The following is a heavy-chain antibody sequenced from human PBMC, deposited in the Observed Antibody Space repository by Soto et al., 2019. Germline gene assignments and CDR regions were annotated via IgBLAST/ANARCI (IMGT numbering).Heavy chain of an antibody. CDR2: INHSGST. V-gene: IGHV4-34*01. J-gene: IGHJ4*02. CDR3: ARVVVVVTAIGDYFDY. D-gene: IGHD2-21*02. Sequence: SETLSLTCAVYGGSFSGYYWSWIRQPPGKGLEWIGEINHSGSTNYNPSLKSRVTISVDTSKNQFSLKLSSVTAADTAVYYCARVVVVVTAIGDYFDYWGQGTLVTVSS. CDR1: GGSFSGYY.